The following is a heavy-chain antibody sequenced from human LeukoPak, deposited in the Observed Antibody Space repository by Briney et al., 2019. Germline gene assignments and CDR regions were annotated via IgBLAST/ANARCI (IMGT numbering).Heavy chain of an antibody. Sequence: PSETLSLTCTVSGGSVSSSRHFWGWIRQPPGKGLEWIGSIYNSGNTYYNPSLKSRVTISVDTSKNQFSLKLSSVTAADTAVYYCARLKTYYDILTGYYTPNYFDYWGQGTLVTVSS. V-gene: IGHV4-39*01. CDR1: GGSVSSSRHF. CDR3: ARLKTYYDILTGYYTPNYFDY. D-gene: IGHD3-9*01. J-gene: IGHJ4*02. CDR2: IYNSGNT.